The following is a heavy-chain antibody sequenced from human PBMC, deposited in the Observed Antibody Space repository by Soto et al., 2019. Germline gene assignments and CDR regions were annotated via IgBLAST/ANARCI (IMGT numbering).Heavy chain of an antibody. Sequence: QVDLVQSGAEVKKPGASVTISCKASGSAITRYYIHWVRQAPGRGLEWMGIINPGGGSASYAQKFQDKVTIEKDKSTGTVYMDLRSLRTEDTAVYYCARDTSGWSLNGLDVWGQGTTVNVSS. D-gene: IGHD6-19*01. J-gene: IGHJ6*02. V-gene: IGHV1-46*01. CDR3: ARDTSGWSLNGLDV. CDR1: GSAITRYY. CDR2: INPGGGSA.